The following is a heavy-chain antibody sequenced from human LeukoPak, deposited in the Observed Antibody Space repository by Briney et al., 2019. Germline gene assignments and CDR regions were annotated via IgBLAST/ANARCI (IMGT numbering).Heavy chain of an antibody. J-gene: IGHJ3*02. V-gene: IGHV4-34*01. CDR1: GGSFSGYY. Sequence: SETLSLTCAVYGGSFSGYYWSWIRQPPGKGLEWIGEINHSGSTNYNPSLKSRVTISVDTSKNQFSLKLSSVTAADTAVYYCARQVTMVRGVMDAFDIWGQGTMVTVSS. CDR3: ARQVTMVRGVMDAFDI. CDR2: INHSGST. D-gene: IGHD3-10*01.